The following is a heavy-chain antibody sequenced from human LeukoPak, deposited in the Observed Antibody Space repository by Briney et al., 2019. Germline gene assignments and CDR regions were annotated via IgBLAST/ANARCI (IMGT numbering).Heavy chain of an antibody. CDR1: GYTFTSYG. Sequence: ASVKVSCKASGYTFTSYGISWVRQAPGQGLEWIGWISAYNGNTNYAQKLQGRVTMTTDTSTSTAYMELRSLRSDDTAVYYCAREGYYDILTGYYIHYYFDYWGQGTLVTVSS. CDR2: ISAYNGNT. V-gene: IGHV1-18*01. CDR3: AREGYYDILTGYYIHYYFDY. J-gene: IGHJ4*02. D-gene: IGHD3-9*01.